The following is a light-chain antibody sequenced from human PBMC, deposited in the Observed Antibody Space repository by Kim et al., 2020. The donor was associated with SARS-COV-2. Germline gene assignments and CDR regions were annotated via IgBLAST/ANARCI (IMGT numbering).Light chain of an antibody. J-gene: IGLJ2*01. V-gene: IGLV3-25*03. CDR2: RDK. Sequence: PGRAPILVLYRDKERPSWIPERFSGSRSGTTLTLTITGVQTEDEADYFCQSADLSGTSWIFGGGTQLTVL. CDR3: QSADLSGTSWI.